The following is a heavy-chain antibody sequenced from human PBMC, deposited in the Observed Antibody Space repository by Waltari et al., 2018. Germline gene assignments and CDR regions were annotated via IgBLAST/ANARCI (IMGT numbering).Heavy chain of an antibody. CDR2: MTPNLGNR. CDR1: GSTFTRYD. D-gene: IGHD6-13*01. Sequence: QVQLVQSGAEVKKPGASVKVSCKASGSTFTRYDINWVRQDTGQGLEWMGLMTPNLGNRGYEQNVQGRVNMTRNTSISTAYMERSSLRSEDTAVYYCARGVRRQLLIYYSYMDVWGKGTTVTVSS. J-gene: IGHJ6*03. CDR3: ARGVRRQLLIYYSYMDV. V-gene: IGHV1-8*01.